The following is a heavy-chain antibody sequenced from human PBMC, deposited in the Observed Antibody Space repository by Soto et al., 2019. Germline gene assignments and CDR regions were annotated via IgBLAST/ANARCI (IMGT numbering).Heavy chain of an antibody. CDR2: IYYSGST. CDR1: GGSVSSGSYY. V-gene: IGHV4-61*01. J-gene: IGHJ5*02. D-gene: IGHD6-6*01. Sequence: QVQLQESGPGLVKPSETLSLTCTVSGGSVSSGSYYWSWIRQPPGKGLEWIGYIYYSGSTNYNPSLKSRVTISVDTSKNQFSLKLSSVTAADTAVYYCARSYFYSSSSYWFDPWGQGTLVTVSS. CDR3: ARSYFYSSSSYWFDP.